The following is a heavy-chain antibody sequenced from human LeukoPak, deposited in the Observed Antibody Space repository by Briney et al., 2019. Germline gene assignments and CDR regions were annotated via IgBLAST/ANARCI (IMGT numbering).Heavy chain of an antibody. Sequence: GGSLRLSCAASGFTFSSYAMHWVRQAPGKGLEYVSAISSNGGSTYYANSVKGRFTISRDNSKNTLYLQMGRLRAEDMAVYYCARGTRNDVFYYYYYYMDVWGKGTTVTISS. CDR1: GFTFSSYA. D-gene: IGHD1-1*01. CDR3: ARGTRNDVFYYYYYYMDV. V-gene: IGHV3-64*01. J-gene: IGHJ6*03. CDR2: ISSNGGST.